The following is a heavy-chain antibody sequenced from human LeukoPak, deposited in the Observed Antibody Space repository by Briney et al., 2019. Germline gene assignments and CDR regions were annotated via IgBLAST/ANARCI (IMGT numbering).Heavy chain of an antibody. J-gene: IGHJ4*02. V-gene: IGHV3-23*01. CDR3: ARGFDGNFDY. CDR1: GFTFSSYA. D-gene: IGHD3-9*01. CDR2: IIGSGGST. Sequence: GGSLRLSCAASGFTFSSYAMSWVRQAPGKGLEWVSAIIGSGGSTYYADSVKGRFTISRDNSKNTLYLQMNSLRAEDTALYYCARGFDGNFDYWGQGTLVTVSP.